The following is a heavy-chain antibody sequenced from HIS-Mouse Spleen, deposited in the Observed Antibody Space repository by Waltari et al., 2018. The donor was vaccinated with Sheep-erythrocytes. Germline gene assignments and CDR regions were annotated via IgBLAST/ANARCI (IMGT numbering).Heavy chain of an antibody. V-gene: IGHV1-8*01. D-gene: IGHD6-13*01. CDR3: ARGIAAAGTDWFDP. CDR2: MNPNSGNT. J-gene: IGHJ5*02. Sequence: QVQLVQSGAEVQKPGASVKVSCQASGYTLPRSDITWVRQATGQGLEWMGWMNPNSGNTGDAQKFQGRVTMTRNTSISTAYMELSSLRSEDTAVYYCARGIAAAGTDWFDPWGQGTLVTVSS. CDR1: GYTLPRSD.